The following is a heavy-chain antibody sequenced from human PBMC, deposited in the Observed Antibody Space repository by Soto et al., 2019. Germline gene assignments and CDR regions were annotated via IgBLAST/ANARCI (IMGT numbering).Heavy chain of an antibody. Sequence: SETLSLTCAVSGGSIISSNWWSFVRQPPGKGLEWIGEIYHSGSTNYNPSLKSRVTISVDKSKNQFSLKLSSVTAADTAVYYCARDRRDYYDSSGYIFYYYYGMDVWGQGTTVTAP. CDR1: GGSIISSNW. V-gene: IGHV4-4*02. CDR3: ARDRRDYYDSSGYIFYYYYGMDV. CDR2: IYHSGST. J-gene: IGHJ6*02. D-gene: IGHD3-22*01.